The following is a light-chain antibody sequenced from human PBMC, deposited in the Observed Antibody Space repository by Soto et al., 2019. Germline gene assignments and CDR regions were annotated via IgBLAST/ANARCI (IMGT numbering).Light chain of an antibody. V-gene: IGKV1-9*01. CDR2: AAS. CDR3: QQYGSHRT. J-gene: IGKJ2*02. CDR1: QGISSY. Sequence: DIQLTQSPSFLSASVGDRVTITCRASQGISSYLAWYQQKPGKAPKLLIYAASTLQSGVPSRFSGSGSGTEFTLTISSLQPEDFAVYYCQQYGSHRTFGQGTKVEIK.